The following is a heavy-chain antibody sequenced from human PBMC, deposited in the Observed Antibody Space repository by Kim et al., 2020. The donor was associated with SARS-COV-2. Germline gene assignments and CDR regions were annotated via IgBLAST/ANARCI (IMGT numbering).Heavy chain of an antibody. CDR2: ISSSSSYI. J-gene: IGHJ4*02. Sequence: GGSLRLSCAASGFTFSSYSMNWVRQAPGKGLEWVSSISSSSSYIYYADSVKGRFTISRDNAKNSLYLQMNSLRAEDTAVYYCAREARPYSYGLDTFDYWGQGTLVTVSS. D-gene: IGHD5-18*01. CDR1: GFTFSSYS. CDR3: AREARPYSYGLDTFDY. V-gene: IGHV3-21*01.